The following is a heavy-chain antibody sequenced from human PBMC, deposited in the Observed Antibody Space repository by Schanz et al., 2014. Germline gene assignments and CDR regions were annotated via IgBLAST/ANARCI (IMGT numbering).Heavy chain of an antibody. CDR3: ARDFDDRRGYGSGYCLGDCMDV. J-gene: IGHJ6*02. CDR2: IGYLGDT. V-gene: IGHV3-13*01. CDR1: GFTLSNSD. Sequence: VQLVESGGGLVQPGGSLRLSCAASGFTLSNSDMHWVRQGTGKGLEWVSTIGYLGDTYYPDSVKGRFTVSRDSGQNSLYLQMNSLRAEDTAVYYCARDFDDRRGYGSGYCLGDCMDVWGQGTTVTVSS. D-gene: IGHD3-10*01.